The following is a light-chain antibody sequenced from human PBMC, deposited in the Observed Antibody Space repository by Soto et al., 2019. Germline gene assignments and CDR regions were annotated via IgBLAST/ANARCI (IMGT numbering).Light chain of an antibody. J-gene: IGKJ1*01. CDR2: DAS. V-gene: IGKV1-5*01. CDR3: QQYENYWT. CDR1: QSISSW. Sequence: DIQMTQSPSTLSATAVYRVTITCRASQSISSWLAWHQHKPGKAPKLLIYDASNLDSGIPSRFSGSGSGTEFSLTISNLQPDDCATYYCQQYENYWTFGQGTKVDIK.